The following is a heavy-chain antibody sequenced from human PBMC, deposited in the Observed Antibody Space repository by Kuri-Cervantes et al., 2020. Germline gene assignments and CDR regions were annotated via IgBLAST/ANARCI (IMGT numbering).Heavy chain of an antibody. V-gene: IGHV3-33*08. D-gene: IGHD3-10*01. Sequence: GGSLRLSCAASGFTFSSYGMHWVRQAPGKGLEWVAVIWYDGSNKYYADSVKGRFTISRDNSKNTLYLQMNSLRAEDTAVYYCARSSVIRGVIRVFDYWGQGTLVTVSS. CDR3: ARSSVIRGVIRVFDY. J-gene: IGHJ4*02. CDR2: IWYDGSNK. CDR1: GFTFSSYG.